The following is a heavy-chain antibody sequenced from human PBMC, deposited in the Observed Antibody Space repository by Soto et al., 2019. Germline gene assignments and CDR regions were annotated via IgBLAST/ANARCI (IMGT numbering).Heavy chain of an antibody. D-gene: IGHD3-22*01. Sequence: NSCSVSGDSITSCWSGWVRQMPGKGLERMGIIYPGASAAIYNPSFQGQVTISAVTSISTAYLRWSSLKASDTAMYYCASHYYDSRVYYKNSGLAVWGQGTTVTVSS. V-gene: IGHV5-51*01. CDR1: GDSITSCW. CDR3: ASHYYDSRVYYKNSGLAV. CDR2: IYPGASAA. J-gene: IGHJ6*02.